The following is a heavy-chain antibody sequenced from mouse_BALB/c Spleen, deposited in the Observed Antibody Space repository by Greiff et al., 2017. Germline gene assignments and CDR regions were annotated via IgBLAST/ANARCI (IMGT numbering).Heavy chain of an antibody. CDR2: INPGSGGT. CDR1: GYAFTNYL. Sequence: QVQLQQSGAELVRPGTSVKVSCKASGYAFTNYLIEWVKQRPGQGLEWIGVINPGSGGTNYNEKFKGKATLTADNSSSTAYMQLSSLTSDDSAVYFCARGGSSGYSSWFAYWGQGTLVTVSA. J-gene: IGHJ3*01. CDR3: ARGGSSGYSSWFAY. D-gene: IGHD3-1*01. V-gene: IGHV1-54*01.